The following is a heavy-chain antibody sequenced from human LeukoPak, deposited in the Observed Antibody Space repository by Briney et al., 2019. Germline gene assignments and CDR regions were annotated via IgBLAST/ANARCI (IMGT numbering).Heavy chain of an antibody. CDR2: ISSSSSYI. CDR1: VFTFSSYS. J-gene: IGHJ4*02. V-gene: IGHV3-21*04. Sequence: GGSLRLSCAASVFTFSSYSMNWVRQAPGKGLEWVSCISSSSSYIYYADSVKGRFTISRDNAKNSLYLQMNSLRAEDTAVYYCARDRYSSSWYTHVTYFDYWGQGTLVTVSS. D-gene: IGHD6-13*01. CDR3: ARDRYSSSWYTHVTYFDY.